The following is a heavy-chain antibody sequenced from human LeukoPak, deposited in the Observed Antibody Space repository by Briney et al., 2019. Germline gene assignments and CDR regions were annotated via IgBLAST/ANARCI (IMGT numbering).Heavy chain of an antibody. J-gene: IGHJ6*02. CDR1: GYTLTELS. CDR3: ATPGLTQSTSWGTYYYGMDV. Sequence: ASVKVSCKVSGYTLTELSMHWVRQAPGKGLEWMGGFDPEDGETIYAQKFQGRVTMTEDTSTDTAYMELSSLRSEDTAVYYCATPGLTQSTSWGTYYYGMDVWGQGTTVTVSS. D-gene: IGHD2-2*01. CDR2: FDPEDGET. V-gene: IGHV1-24*01.